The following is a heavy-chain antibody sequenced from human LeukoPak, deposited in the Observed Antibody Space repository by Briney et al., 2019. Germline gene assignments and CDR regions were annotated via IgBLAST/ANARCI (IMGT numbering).Heavy chain of an antibody. CDR2: IKQDGSEK. V-gene: IGHV3-7*01. CDR1: GFTFSSYW. D-gene: IGHD3-22*01. J-gene: IGHJ6*02. Sequence: PGGSPRLSCAASGFTFSSYWMSWVRQAPGKGLEWVANIKQDGSEKYYVDSVKGRFTISRDNAKNSLYLQMNSLRAEDTAVYYCARSTYYYDSSGSGYYYYYGMDVWGQGTTVTVSS. CDR3: ARSTYYYDSSGSGYYYYYGMDV.